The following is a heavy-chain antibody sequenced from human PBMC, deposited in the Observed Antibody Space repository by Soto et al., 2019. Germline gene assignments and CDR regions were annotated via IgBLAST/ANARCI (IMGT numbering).Heavy chain of an antibody. V-gene: IGHV3-15*07. Sequence: GGSLRLSCAASGFTFSNAWMNWVRQAPGKGLEWVGRIKSKTDGGTTDYAAPVKGRFTISRDDSKNTLYLQMNSLKTEDTAVYYCQVELSITMVRGVGHPHWFDPWGQGTLVTVSS. D-gene: IGHD3-10*01. J-gene: IGHJ5*02. CDR2: IKSKTDGGTT. CDR1: GFTFSNAW. CDR3: QVELSITMVRGVGHPHWFDP.